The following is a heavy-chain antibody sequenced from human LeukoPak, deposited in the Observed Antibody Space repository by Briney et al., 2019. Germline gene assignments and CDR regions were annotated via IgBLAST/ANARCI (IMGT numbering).Heavy chain of an antibody. J-gene: IGHJ4*02. Sequence: PSETLSLTCSVSGDSISRSSYVWSWIRQPAGKELEWIGRIYSSGTTDYSPFLKSRVTMSVDTSKNQFSLKLTSVTAADTAIYYCARWRSAGLDYWGQGNQATVSS. CDR3: ARWRSAGLDY. CDR2: IYSSGTT. V-gene: IGHV4-61*02. D-gene: IGHD6-19*01. CDR1: GDSISRSSYV.